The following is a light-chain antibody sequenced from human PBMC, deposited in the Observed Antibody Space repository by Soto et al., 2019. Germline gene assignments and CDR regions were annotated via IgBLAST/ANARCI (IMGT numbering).Light chain of an antibody. J-gene: IGKJ5*01. V-gene: IGKV3-11*01. Sequence: IVLTHSPSTLSLSPVERAPLSCRASQSVGNYLTWYQQKPGQAPRLLIYDAFNRATGIPARFSGSGSGTDFTLTITSLEPEDFAVYYCQQRINSITFGQGTRLEIK. CDR3: QQRINSIT. CDR1: QSVGNY. CDR2: DAF.